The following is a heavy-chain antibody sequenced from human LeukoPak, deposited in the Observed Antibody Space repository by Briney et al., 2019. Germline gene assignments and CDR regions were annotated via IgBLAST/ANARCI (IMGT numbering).Heavy chain of an antibody. J-gene: IGHJ4*02. CDR3: ARLPTDGSGSTFDY. CDR2: IYYSGST. V-gene: IGHV4-39*01. Sequence: SETLSLTCTVSGGSISGSSYYWGWIRQPPGKGLEWIGSIYYSGSTYYNPSLKSRVTISVDTSKNQFSLKLSSVTAADTAVYYCARLPTDGSGSTFDYWGQGTLVTVSS. CDR1: GGSISGSSYY. D-gene: IGHD3-10*01.